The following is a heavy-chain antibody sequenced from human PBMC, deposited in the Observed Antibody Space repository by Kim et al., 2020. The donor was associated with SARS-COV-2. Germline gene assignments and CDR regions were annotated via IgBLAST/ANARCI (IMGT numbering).Heavy chain of an antibody. CDR3: ARDRDPYYSGSGSYRNFDY. Sequence: ASVKVSCKASGYTFSSYAMNWVRQAPGQGLEWMGWINTNTGNPTYAQGFTGRFVFSLDTSISTAYLQISSLKAEDTAVYYGARDRDPYYSGSGSYRNFDYWGQGTLVTAS. CDR2: INTNTGNP. V-gene: IGHV7-4-1*02. J-gene: IGHJ4*02. D-gene: IGHD3-10*01. CDR1: GYTFSSYA.